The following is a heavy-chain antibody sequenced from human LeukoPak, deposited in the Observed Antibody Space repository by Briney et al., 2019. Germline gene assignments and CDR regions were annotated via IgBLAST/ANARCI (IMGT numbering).Heavy chain of an antibody. J-gene: IGHJ4*02. Sequence: GGSLRLSCGVSGFTFSECAIHWVRQASGKGLECVASINSRANTHAATYAASVRGRFTISRDDSKSTAYLQLNSLKTEDTAVYFCTRDGGSSSHLDYWGPGTLVTVSS. CDR1: GFTFSECA. CDR2: INSRANTHAA. CDR3: TRDGGSSSHLDY. D-gene: IGHD1-26*01. V-gene: IGHV3-73*01.